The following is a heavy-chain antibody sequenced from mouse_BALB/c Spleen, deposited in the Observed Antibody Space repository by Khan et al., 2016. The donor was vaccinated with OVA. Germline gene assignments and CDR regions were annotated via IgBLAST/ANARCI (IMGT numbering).Heavy chain of an antibody. CDR1: GYTFTSYT. D-gene: IGHD2-14*01. CDR3: VRDGAYHRNDGWFAY. CDR2: INPSNGYT. J-gene: IGHJ3*01. V-gene: IGHV1-4*01. Sequence: QVQLQQSGAELARPGASVKMSCKASGYTFTSYTIHWIKLRPGQGLEWIGFINPSNGYTNYNQKFKDKATLTADKSSTTVYMQLSSLTSDDSAVXNWVRDGAYHRNDGWFAYWGQGTLVTVSA.